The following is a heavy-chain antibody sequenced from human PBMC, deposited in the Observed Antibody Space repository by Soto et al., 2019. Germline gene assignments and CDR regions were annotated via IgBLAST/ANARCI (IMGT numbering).Heavy chain of an antibody. Sequence: QVQLQQWGAGLLKPSETLSLTCAVFGGSFSGYYWSWIRQPPGKGLEWIGEITHSGSTNYIPSLKSRVSISLDTYKNQFSLKLTYVTAADTAIYFCARSSGPLYGDYWYFDIWGRGTLVTVSS. CDR1: GGSFSGYY. V-gene: IGHV4-34*01. D-gene: IGHD4-17*01. J-gene: IGHJ2*01. CDR2: ITHSGST. CDR3: ARSSGPLYGDYWYFDI.